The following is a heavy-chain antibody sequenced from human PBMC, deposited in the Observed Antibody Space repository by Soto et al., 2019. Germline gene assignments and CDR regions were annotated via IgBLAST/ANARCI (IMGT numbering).Heavy chain of an antibody. CDR2: INPNSGGT. V-gene: IGHV1-2*04. J-gene: IGHJ6*02. Sequence: ASVKVSCKASGYTFTGYYMHWVRQAPGQGLEWMGWINPNSGGTNYAQKFQGWVTMTRDTSISTAYMELSRLRSDDTAVYYCARDKYYDFWSGSDYYYYGMDVWGQGTTVTVSS. CDR3: ARDKYYDFWSGSDYYYYGMDV. CDR1: GYTFTGYY. D-gene: IGHD3-3*01.